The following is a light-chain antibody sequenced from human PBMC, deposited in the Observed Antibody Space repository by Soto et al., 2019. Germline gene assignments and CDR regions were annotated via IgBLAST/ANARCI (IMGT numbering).Light chain of an antibody. J-gene: IGLJ2*01. Sequence: QSVLTQPPSASGTPGQRVTISCSGSSTNIGSNTVNWYQQVPGTAPKLLIYSNNQRPSGVPDRFSGSKSGTSASLAISGLQSEDEADYYCAAWDDSLNGVVFGGGPKLTVL. CDR3: AAWDDSLNGVV. CDR1: STNIGSNT. V-gene: IGLV1-44*01. CDR2: SNN.